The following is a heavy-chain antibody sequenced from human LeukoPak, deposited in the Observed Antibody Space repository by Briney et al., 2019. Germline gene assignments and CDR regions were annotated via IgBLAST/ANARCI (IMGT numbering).Heavy chain of an antibody. CDR2: INHSGST. CDR1: GGSFSGYY. J-gene: IGHJ5*02. CDR3: ATSSSWANNWFDP. Sequence: SSGTLSLTCAVYGGSFSGYYWSWIRQPPGKGLEWIGEINHSGSTNYNPSLKSRVTISVDTSKNQFSLKLSSVTAADTAVYFCATSSSWANNWFDPWGQGTLVTVSS. V-gene: IGHV4-34*01. D-gene: IGHD6-13*01.